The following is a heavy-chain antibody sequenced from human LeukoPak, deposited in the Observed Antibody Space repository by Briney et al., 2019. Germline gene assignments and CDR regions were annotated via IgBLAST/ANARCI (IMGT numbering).Heavy chain of an antibody. CDR3: ARGLYREDSYGNQVYYYYGLDV. CDR2: MNPNSGNT. J-gene: IGHJ6*02. Sequence: ASVKVSCKASGYTFTSYDINWVRQATGQGLKWMGWMNPNSGNTGYAQKFQGRVTMTRNTSISTAYMELSSLRSEDTAVYYCARGLYREDSYGNQVYYYYGLDVWGQGTTVTVSS. D-gene: IGHD5-18*01. V-gene: IGHV1-8*01. CDR1: GYTFTSYD.